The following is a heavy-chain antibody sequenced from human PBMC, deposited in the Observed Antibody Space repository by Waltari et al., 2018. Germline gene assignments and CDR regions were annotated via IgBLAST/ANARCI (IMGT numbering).Heavy chain of an antibody. CDR2: ISSSGSRI. D-gene: IGHD3-10*01. CDR1: GFSFGASE. Sequence: DVQLVESGGGLVPPGGSLGLSCAASGFSFGASEMNWARQAPGKGLEWVSYISSSGSRIEYADSVQGRFTVSRDNARNSLYLQMNSLRAADTAVYYCARDDHGSGRRFEYWGQGTLVTVSS. J-gene: IGHJ4*02. CDR3: ARDDHGSGRRFEY. V-gene: IGHV3-48*03.